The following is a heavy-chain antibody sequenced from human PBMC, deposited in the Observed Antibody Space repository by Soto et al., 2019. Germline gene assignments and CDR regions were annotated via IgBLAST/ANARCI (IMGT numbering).Heavy chain of an antibody. CDR3: AHDPSTGYDDH. CDR1: AFIFKDYA. D-gene: IGHD3-9*01. CDR2: ISRGGAYT. Sequence: PGGSLRLSCTASAFIFKDYAMSWVRQAPGKGLEWVSTISRGGAYTHYADSVKGRFTISRDNSANILYLHMDSLGGDDTAVYYCAHDPSTGYDDHWGLGTLVTVSS. J-gene: IGHJ4*02. V-gene: IGHV3-23*01.